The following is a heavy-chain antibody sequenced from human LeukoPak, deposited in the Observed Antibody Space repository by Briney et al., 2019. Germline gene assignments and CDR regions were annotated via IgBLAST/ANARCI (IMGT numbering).Heavy chain of an antibody. D-gene: IGHD1-26*01. Sequence: GGSLRLSCAASGFTFDDYAMHWVRQAPGKGLEWVSGISWNSGSIGYADSVKGRFTISRDNAKNSLYLQMSSLRAEDTALYYCAKDPYRYSGSYYGSFDYWGQGTLVTVSS. J-gene: IGHJ4*02. CDR1: GFTFDDYA. V-gene: IGHV3-9*01. CDR3: AKDPYRYSGSYYGSFDY. CDR2: ISWNSGSI.